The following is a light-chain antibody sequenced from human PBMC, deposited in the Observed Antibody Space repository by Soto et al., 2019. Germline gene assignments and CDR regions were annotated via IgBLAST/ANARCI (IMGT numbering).Light chain of an antibody. J-gene: IGLJ1*01. V-gene: IGLV2-8*01. Sequence: QSALTRPPSASGSPGQSVTTSCTGTSSDVGSYNYVSWYQQHPGKAPKLMIYEVSKRPSGVPDRFSGSKSGNTASLTVSGLQAEDEADYYCSSYAGSNNYVFGTGTKLTVL. CDR2: EVS. CDR3: SSYAGSNNYV. CDR1: SSDVGSYNY.